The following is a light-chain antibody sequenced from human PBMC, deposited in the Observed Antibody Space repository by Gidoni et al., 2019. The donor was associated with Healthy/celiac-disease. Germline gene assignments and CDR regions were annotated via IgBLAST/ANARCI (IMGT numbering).Light chain of an antibody. CDR1: SSNIGAGYD. J-gene: IGLJ1*01. CDR3: QSYDSSMSGYV. V-gene: IGLV1-40*01. Sequence: QSFLTPPPSVSRAPGPSVTISCTGSSSNIGAGYDVHWYQQLPGTAPKLLIYGNSNRPSGGPDRCSGSKSGTSASLAITGLQAEDEADYYGQSYDSSMSGYVFGTGTKVTVL. CDR2: GNS.